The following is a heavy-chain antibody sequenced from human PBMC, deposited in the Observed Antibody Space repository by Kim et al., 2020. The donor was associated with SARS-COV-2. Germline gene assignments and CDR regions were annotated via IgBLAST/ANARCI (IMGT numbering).Heavy chain of an antibody. CDR2: TYYRSKWYN. J-gene: IGHJ2*01. CDR1: GDSVSSNSAA. Sequence: SQTLSLTCAISGDSVSSNSAAWNWIRQSPSRGLEWLGRTYYRSKWYNDYAVSVKSRITINPDTSKNQFSLQLNSVTPEDTAVYYCARSSKRVVYAVRFYWYFDLWGRGTLVTVSS. CDR3: ARSSKRVVYAVRFYWYFDL. V-gene: IGHV6-1*01. D-gene: IGHD2-8*02.